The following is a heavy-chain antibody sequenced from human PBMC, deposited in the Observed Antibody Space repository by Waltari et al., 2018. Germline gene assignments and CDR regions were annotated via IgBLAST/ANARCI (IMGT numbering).Heavy chain of an antibody. CDR3: AKDGSFVVVPEAMFDYYMDV. V-gene: IGHV3-30*02. CDR2: IRYDGSNA. J-gene: IGHJ6*03. CDR1: GFTLSSYG. Sequence: QMQLVESGGGVVQPGGSLRLTCAASGFTLSSYGMTWVRPSPGKGLEGVAFIRYDGSNAYYADSVKGRFTISRDNSKNTLSLHMNSLRPEDTAVYYCAKDGSFVVVPEAMFDYYMDVWGKGTTVSVSS. D-gene: IGHD2-2*01.